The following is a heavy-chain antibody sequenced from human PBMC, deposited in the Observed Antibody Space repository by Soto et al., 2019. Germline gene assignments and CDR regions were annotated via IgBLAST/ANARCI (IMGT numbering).Heavy chain of an antibody. CDR3: ASRIIHGSVSYPSYYYYYYMDV. CDR2: INHSGST. CDR1: GGSFSGYY. Sequence: PSETLSLTCAVYGGSFSGYYWSWIRQPPGKGLEWIGEINHSGSTNYNPSLKSRVTISVDTSKNQFSLKLSSVTAADTAVYYCASRIIHGSVSYPSYYYYYYMDVWGKGTTVTVSS. V-gene: IGHV4-34*01. J-gene: IGHJ6*03. D-gene: IGHD3-10*01.